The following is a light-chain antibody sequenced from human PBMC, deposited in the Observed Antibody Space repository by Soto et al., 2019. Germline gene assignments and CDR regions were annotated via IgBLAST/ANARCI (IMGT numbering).Light chain of an antibody. CDR2: AAS. CDR3: QQSYSNLIS. CDR1: QSISNY. Sequence: DIQMTQSPYSLSASVGDRVTITCRASQSISNYLNWYQQKPGKAPKFMIYAASSLHSGVPSRFSGSGSGTDFTLTITSLQPEDFATYYCQQSYSNLISFGGGTKVEIK. V-gene: IGKV1-39*01. J-gene: IGKJ4*01.